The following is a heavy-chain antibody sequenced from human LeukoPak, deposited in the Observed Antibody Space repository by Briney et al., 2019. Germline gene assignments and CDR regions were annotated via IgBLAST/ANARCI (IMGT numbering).Heavy chain of an antibody. CDR1: GGSISSYY. V-gene: IGHV4-59*01. CDR3: ASGEWELEQAFDT. Sequence: SETLSLTCIVSGGSISSYYWSWIRQPPGKGLEWIGYIYYSGSTNYNPSLKSRVTISVDTSKNQFSLKLSSVTAADTAVYYCASGEWELEQAFDTWGQGTMVTVSS. D-gene: IGHD1-26*01. CDR2: IYYSGST. J-gene: IGHJ3*02.